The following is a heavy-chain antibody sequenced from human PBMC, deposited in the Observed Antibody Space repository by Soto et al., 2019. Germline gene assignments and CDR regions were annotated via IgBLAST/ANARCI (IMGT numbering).Heavy chain of an antibody. D-gene: IGHD1-20*01. J-gene: IGHJ5*02. V-gene: IGHV3-21*01. Sequence: GGSLRLSCAASGFTFSSYSMKWVRHAPGKGLEWVSSISSSSSYIYYADSVKGRFTISRDNAKNSLYLQMNSLRAEDTAVYDCASRGGYNWNEPSDPWGQESLVTVAS. CDR3: ASRGGYNWNEPSDP. CDR2: ISSSSSYI. CDR1: GFTFSSYS.